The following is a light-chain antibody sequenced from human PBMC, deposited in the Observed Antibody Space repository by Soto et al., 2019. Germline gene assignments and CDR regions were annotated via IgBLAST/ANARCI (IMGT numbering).Light chain of an antibody. CDR1: QSVSSSY. CDR2: GAS. J-gene: IGKJ1*01. V-gene: IGKV3-20*01. Sequence: EIVLTQSPGTLSLSPGERATLSCRASQSVSSSYVAWYQQKPGQAPRLLISGASSRATGIPDRFSGSGSETDFTLTISSLEPEDFAVYYCQQYSNSPTWTFGQGTKVEVK. CDR3: QQYSNSPTWT.